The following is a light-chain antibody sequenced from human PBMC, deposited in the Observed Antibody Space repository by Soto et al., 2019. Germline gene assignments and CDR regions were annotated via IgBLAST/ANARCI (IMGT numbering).Light chain of an antibody. CDR2: GNN. J-gene: IGLJ2*01. V-gene: IGLV1-47*01. Sequence: QSVLTQPPSASGTPGQRVTISCSGSSSNIGSNYIHWYQQLPGTTPKLLIYGNNLRPSGVPDRFSGSKSDTSASLAISVFRSEDEADYYCASWDDSLTGHLVFGGGTKLTVL. CDR1: SSNIGSNY. CDR3: ASWDDSLTGHLV.